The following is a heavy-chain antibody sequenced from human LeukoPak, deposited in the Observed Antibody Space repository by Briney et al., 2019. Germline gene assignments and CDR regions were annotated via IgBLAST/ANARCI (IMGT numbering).Heavy chain of an antibody. CDR1: DDSIRSYY. Sequence: SETLSLTCTVSDDSIRSYYWSWIRQPPGKGLEWIGYIYYSGSTNYNPSLKSRVTISVDTSKNQFSLKLTSVTAADTAVYYCARSRSYQLLTFDYWGQGALVTVSS. J-gene: IGHJ4*02. CDR3: ARSRSYQLLTFDY. V-gene: IGHV4-59*01. D-gene: IGHD2-2*01. CDR2: IYYSGST.